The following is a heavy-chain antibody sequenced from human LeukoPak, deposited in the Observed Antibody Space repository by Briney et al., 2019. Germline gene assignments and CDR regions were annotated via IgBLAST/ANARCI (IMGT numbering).Heavy chain of an antibody. CDR1: GFTFGDYA. D-gene: IGHD4-17*01. CDR2: IRSKAYGGTT. Sequence: QPGRSLRLSCTASGFTFGDYAMSWVRQAPGKGLEWVGFIRSKAYGGTTEYAASVKGRFTISRDDSKSIAYLQMNSLKTEATAVYYCTRDIRDTVFYYYGMDVWGQGPTVTVSS. CDR3: TRDIRDTVFYYYGMDV. J-gene: IGHJ6*02. V-gene: IGHV3-49*04.